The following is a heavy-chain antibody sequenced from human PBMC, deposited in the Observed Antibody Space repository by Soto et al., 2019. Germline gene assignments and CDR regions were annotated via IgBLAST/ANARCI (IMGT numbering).Heavy chain of an antibody. CDR1: GFTFTTYA. V-gene: IGHV3-23*01. CDR2: IRANGYDT. Sequence: GGSLRLSCAASGFTFTTYAMVWVRQAPGKGLEWVSVIRANGYDTYYADFVKGRFTVSRDNSKNTQYLQMNSLRAEDTAVYYCAKAGSSFYFDFWGQGTLVTVSS. CDR3: AKAGSSFYFDF. J-gene: IGHJ4*02. D-gene: IGHD2-2*01.